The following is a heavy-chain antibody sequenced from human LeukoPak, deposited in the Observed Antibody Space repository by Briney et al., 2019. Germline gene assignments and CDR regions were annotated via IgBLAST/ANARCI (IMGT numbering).Heavy chain of an antibody. Sequence: PGGSLRLSCAASGFTFSSYAMSWVRQAPGKGLEWVSAISGSGGSTYYADSVKGRFTISRDNSKNTLYLQMTSLRAEDTAVYYCALYSSGYYYYYYYGMDVWGQGTTVTVSS. CDR3: ALYSSGYYYYYYYGMDV. CDR1: GFTFSSYA. D-gene: IGHD3-22*01. V-gene: IGHV3-23*01. CDR2: ISGSGGST. J-gene: IGHJ6*02.